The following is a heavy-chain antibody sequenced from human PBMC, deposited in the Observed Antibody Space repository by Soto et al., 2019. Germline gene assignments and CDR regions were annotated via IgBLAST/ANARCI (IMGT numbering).Heavy chain of an antibody. CDR1: GFSFSTFA. Sequence: QTVGSLRLSCAASGFSFSTFAVTWVRQAPGKGLEWVSTIISTGISTYYADSVKGRFTISRANSKNTLYLRMNSLRAEDSAVYYCAKGNYGDYGGFDPWGQGTLVTVSS. D-gene: IGHD4-17*01. CDR3: AKGNYGDYGGFDP. J-gene: IGHJ5*02. CDR2: IISTGIST. V-gene: IGHV3-23*01.